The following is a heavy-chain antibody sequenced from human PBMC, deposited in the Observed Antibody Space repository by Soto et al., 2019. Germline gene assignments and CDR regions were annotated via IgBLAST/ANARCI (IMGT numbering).Heavy chain of an antibody. D-gene: IGHD3-22*01. CDR1: GFTFSSYG. Sequence: GGSLRLSCAASGFTFSSYGMHWVRQAPGKGLEWVAVISYDGSNKYYADSVKGRFTISRDNSKNTLYLQMNSLRAEDTAVYYCAKVVHYYDSSGPLDYWGQGTLVTVS. J-gene: IGHJ4*02. CDR2: ISYDGSNK. CDR3: AKVVHYYDSSGPLDY. V-gene: IGHV3-30*18.